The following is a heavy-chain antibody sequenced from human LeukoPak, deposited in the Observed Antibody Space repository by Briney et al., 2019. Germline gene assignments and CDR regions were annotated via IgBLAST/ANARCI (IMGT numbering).Heavy chain of an antibody. D-gene: IGHD1-26*01. J-gene: IGHJ4*02. CDR2: ISGSGGST. CDR3: AKHGAPRWELLDYFDY. CDR1: GFTFSSYA. Sequence: GGSLRLSCAASGFTFSSYAMSWVRQAPGKGLEWVSAISGSGGSTYYADSVKGRFTISRDNSKNTLYLQMNSLRAEDTAVYYCAKHGAPRWELLDYFDYWGQGTLVTVSS. V-gene: IGHV3-23*01.